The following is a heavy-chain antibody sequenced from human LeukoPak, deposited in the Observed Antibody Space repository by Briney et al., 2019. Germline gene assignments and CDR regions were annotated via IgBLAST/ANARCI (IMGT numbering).Heavy chain of an antibody. V-gene: IGHV3-9*01. CDR3: AKDNRRHYTSGPNPDSLH. D-gene: IGHD6-19*01. CDR1: GFIFNNYA. Sequence: GGSLRLSCAGSGFIFNNYAMHWVRQPPEKGLEWVSGISWNSGSIDYADSVKGRFTISRDNAKNSLYLQMNSLRVEDTAFYYCAKDNRRHYTSGPNPDSLHWGQGALVTVSS. CDR2: ISWNSGSI. J-gene: IGHJ1*01.